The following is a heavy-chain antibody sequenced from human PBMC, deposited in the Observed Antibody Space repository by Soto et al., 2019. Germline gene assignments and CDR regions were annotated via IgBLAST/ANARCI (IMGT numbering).Heavy chain of an antibody. CDR1: GFSLSTSGMC. Sequence: ESGPTLVNPTRTLTLTCTFSGFSLSTSGMCVSWIRQPPGKALEWLALIDWDDDKYYSTSLKTRLTISKDTSKNQVVLTMTNMDPVDTATYYCARAKYYYDSSGYEYWGQGTLVTVSS. CDR2: IDWDDDK. CDR3: ARAKYYYDSSGYEY. V-gene: IGHV2-70*01. D-gene: IGHD3-22*01. J-gene: IGHJ4*02.